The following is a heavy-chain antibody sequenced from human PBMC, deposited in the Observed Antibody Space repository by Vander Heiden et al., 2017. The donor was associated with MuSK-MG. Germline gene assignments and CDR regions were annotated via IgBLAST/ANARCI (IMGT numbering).Heavy chain of an antibody. D-gene: IGHD2-2*01. Sequence: QVQLVQSGAEVKKPGASVKVSCKASGYTFTSYGTSWVRQAPGQGLEWMGWISAYNGNTNHAQKLQGRVTMTTDTSTSTAYMELRSLRTDDTAVYYCARVSSTSSQFRGFDPWGHGTLVTVSS. V-gene: IGHV1-18*01. CDR1: GYTFTSYG. J-gene: IGHJ5*02. CDR3: ARVSSTSSQFRGFDP. CDR2: ISAYNGNT.